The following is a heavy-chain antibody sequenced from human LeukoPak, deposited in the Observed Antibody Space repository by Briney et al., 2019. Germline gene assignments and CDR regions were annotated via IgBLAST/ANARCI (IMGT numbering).Heavy chain of an antibody. CDR2: IIPIFGTA. V-gene: IGHV1-69*05. CDR3: ASDQSNIVTAAPPFDY. J-gene: IGHJ4*02. Sequence: EASVKVSCKASGGAFSSYAISWVRQAPGQGLEWMGGIIPIFGTANYAQKFQGRVTITTDESTSTAYMELSSLRSEDTAVYYCASDQSNIVTAAPPFDYWGQGTLVTVSS. D-gene: IGHD2/OR15-2a*01. CDR1: GGAFSSYA.